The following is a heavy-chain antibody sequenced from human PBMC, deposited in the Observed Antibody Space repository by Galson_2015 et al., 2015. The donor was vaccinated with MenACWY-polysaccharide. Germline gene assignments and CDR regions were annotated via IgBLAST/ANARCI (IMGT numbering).Heavy chain of an antibody. CDR2: IFPGDSDI. J-gene: IGHJ6*03. Sequence: QSGAEVKKPGESLKISCKASGYSFTSYWIGWVRQMPGKGLEWMGIIFPGDSDIRYSPSFQGQVTISADKSINTAYLQWSSLKASDTAMYYCAKQELRGVSYMHAWGKGTTVTVSS. CDR1: GYSFTSYW. V-gene: IGHV5-51*01. D-gene: IGHD3-10*01. CDR3: AKQELRGVSYMHA.